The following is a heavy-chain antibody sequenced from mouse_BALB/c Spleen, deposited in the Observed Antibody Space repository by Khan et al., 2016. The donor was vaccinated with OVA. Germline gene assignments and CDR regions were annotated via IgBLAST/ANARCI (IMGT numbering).Heavy chain of an antibody. CDR1: GDSFTTGY. CDR3: ARSTYRYAFVY. D-gene: IGHD2-14*01. CDR2: IISTGYT. Sequence: EVQLQESGPSLVKPSQTLSLTCSVTGDSFTTGYWNWIRKFPGNKLEYMGYIISTGYTYYYPSLKSRISTTTHTSNNQDYLQLNSVTDEDTATYYCARSTYRYAFVYWGQGTLVTVSA. J-gene: IGHJ3*01. V-gene: IGHV3-8*02.